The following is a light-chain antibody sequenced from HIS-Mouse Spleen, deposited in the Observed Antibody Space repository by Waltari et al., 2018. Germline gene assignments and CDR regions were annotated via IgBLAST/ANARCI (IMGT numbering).Light chain of an antibody. CDR2: EGS. Sequence: QSALTQPASVSGSPGQSITISCTGTSSDVVSYTLVSWYQQHPGKAPKLMIYEGSKRPSGVSNRFSGSKSGNTASLTISGLQAEDEADYYCCSYAGSSWVFGGGTKLTVL. CDR3: CSYAGSSWV. V-gene: IGLV2-23*01. CDR1: SSDVVSYTL. J-gene: IGLJ3*02.